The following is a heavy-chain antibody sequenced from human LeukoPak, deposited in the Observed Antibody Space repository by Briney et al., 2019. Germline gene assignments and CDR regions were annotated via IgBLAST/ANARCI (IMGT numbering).Heavy chain of an antibody. V-gene: IGHV4-38-2*02. Sequence: SETLSLTCTVSGYSISSGYYWGWIRQPPGKGLEWIGSIYHSGSTYYNPSLKSRVTISVDTSKNQFSLKLRSVSAADTAIYYCATSEGGGFFDYWGQGTPVTVSS. J-gene: IGHJ4*02. D-gene: IGHD4-23*01. CDR2: IYHSGST. CDR3: ATSEGGGFFDY. CDR1: GYSISSGYY.